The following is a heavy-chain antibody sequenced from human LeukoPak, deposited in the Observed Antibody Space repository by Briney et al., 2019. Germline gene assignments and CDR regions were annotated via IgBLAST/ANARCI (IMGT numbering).Heavy chain of an antibody. CDR1: GFTFSSYG. CDR3: AKAAGVGMATRGTFDT. J-gene: IGHJ3*02. D-gene: IGHD5-24*01. Sequence: GGSLRLSCAASGFTFSSYGMHWVRQAPGKGLDWVAYIRYDGSNKRYADSVKGRFTISRDDSKNTIYVQMNSLKVEDTAVYYCAKAAGVGMATRGTFDTWGQGTMVTVSS. CDR2: IRYDGSNK. V-gene: IGHV3-30*02.